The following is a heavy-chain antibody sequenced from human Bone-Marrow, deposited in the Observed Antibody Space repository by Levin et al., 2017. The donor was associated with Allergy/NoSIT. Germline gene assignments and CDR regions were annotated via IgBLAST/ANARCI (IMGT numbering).Heavy chain of an antibody. J-gene: IGHJ2*01. V-gene: IGHV3-23*01. CDR3: AKGGASGSHWYLHL. CDR1: GFIFSSFG. D-gene: IGHD3-10*01. CDR2: ISGSGGNT. Sequence: GGSLRLSCAASGFIFSSFGMSWVRQAPGRGLEWVSSISGSGGNTYYENSVRGRFTISRDDSKNTLDLQMSSLRAEDTAVYYCAKGGASGSHWYLHLWGRGTLVTVSS.